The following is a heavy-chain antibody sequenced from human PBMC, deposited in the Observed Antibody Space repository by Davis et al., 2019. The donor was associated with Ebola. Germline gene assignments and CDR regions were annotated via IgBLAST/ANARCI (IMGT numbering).Heavy chain of an antibody. CDR3: VKGIGGWSDGMDY. Sequence: PGGSLRLPCAAPGFTVSSNYKSWVRQAPGQGLAWVSSISGSGGTTSYADSVKGRFTISRDNSKNTVYLQMNSLSAEDTAVYYCVKGIGGWSDGMDYWGQGTLVTVSS. D-gene: IGHD2-15*01. J-gene: IGHJ4*02. CDR1: GFTVSSNY. V-gene: IGHV3-23*01. CDR2: ISGSGGTT.